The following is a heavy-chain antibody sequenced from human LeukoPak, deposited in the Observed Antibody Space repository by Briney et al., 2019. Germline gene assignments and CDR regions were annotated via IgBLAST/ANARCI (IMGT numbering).Heavy chain of an antibody. D-gene: IGHD3-3*01. Sequence: PGGSLRLSCAASGFTFDDYAMHWVRQAPGKGLEWVSGISWNSGSIGYADSVKGRFTISRDNAKNSLYLQMNSLRAEDMALYYCAKALLRFLEWPPGVWGKGTTVTVSS. J-gene: IGHJ6*04. CDR2: ISWNSGSI. V-gene: IGHV3-9*03. CDR3: AKALLRFLEWPPGV. CDR1: GFTFDDYA.